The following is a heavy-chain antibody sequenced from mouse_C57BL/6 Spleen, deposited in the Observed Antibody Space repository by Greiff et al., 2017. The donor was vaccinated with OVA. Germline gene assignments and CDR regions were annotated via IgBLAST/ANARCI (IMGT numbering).Heavy chain of an antibody. V-gene: IGHV1-26*01. CDR3: ERTELTLYFDY. D-gene: IGHD4-1*01. CDR1: GYTFTDYY. Sequence: EVQLQQSGPELVKPGASVKISCKASGYTFTDYYMNWVKQSHGKSLEWIGDINPNNGGTSYNQKFKGKATLTVDKSSSTASMELRSLTSEDSAVYYCERTELTLYFDYWGKGTTLTGAS. CDR2: INPNNGGT. J-gene: IGHJ2*01.